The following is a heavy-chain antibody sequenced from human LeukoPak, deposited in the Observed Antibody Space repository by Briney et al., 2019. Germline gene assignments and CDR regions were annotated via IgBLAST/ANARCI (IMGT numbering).Heavy chain of an antibody. J-gene: IGHJ4*02. CDR1: AFTFSDYY. CDR3: ARDYYDSSGYYYFDY. CDR2: ISSSGSTI. V-gene: IGHV3-11*04. D-gene: IGHD3-22*01. Sequence: GRSLRPSCAASAFTFSDYYMSWISHAPRNWLEWASYISSSGSTIYYEDSVKGRFTISRDNAKNSLYLQMNSLRAEDTAVYYCARDYYDSSGYYYFDYWGQGTLVTVSS.